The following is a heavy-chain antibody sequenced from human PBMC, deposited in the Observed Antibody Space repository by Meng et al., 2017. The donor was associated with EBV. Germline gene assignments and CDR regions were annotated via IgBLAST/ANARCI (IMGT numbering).Heavy chain of an antibody. Sequence: QVHEPGPGTGKPSETPSLTCTVSDYSISDYYWSWNRQPPVKRLEWIGYIHYSGSTYYNPSLKSRITISVDMSRNQFSLRLTSVTSADMAVYYCARVNSDCGGVMFYKGWFDPWGQGTLVTVSS. CDR2: IHYSGST. J-gene: IGHJ5*02. D-gene: IGHD2-21*01. CDR3: ARVNSDCGGVMFYKGWFDP. CDR1: DYSISDYY. V-gene: IGHV4-59*08.